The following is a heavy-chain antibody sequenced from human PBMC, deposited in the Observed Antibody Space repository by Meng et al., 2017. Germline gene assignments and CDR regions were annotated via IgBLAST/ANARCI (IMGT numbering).Heavy chain of an antibody. D-gene: IGHD6-19*01. V-gene: IGHV4-31*03. Sequence: SETLSLTCTVSGGSISSGGYYWSWIRQHPGKGLEWIGYIYYSGSTYYNPSLKSRVTISVDTSKNQFSLKLSSVTAADTAVYYCARGSKGYSSGWYKYWGQGTLVTVSS. CDR3: ARGSKGYSSGWYKY. CDR2: IYYSGST. CDR1: GGSISSGGYY. J-gene: IGHJ4*02.